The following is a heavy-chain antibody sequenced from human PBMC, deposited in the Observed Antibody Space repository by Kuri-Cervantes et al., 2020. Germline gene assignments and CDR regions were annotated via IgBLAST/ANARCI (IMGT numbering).Heavy chain of an antibody. V-gene: IGHV3-30*02. CDR1: GFTFSSYG. CDR3: AKGAYYDSGGYFDY. D-gene: IGHD3-22*01. Sequence: GESLKISCAASGFTFSSYGMHWVRQAPGKGLEWVAVIWYDGSNKYYADSVKGRFTISRDNSKNTLYLQMNSLRAEDTALYYCAKGAYYDSGGYFDYWGQGALVTVSS. CDR2: IWYDGSNK. J-gene: IGHJ4*02.